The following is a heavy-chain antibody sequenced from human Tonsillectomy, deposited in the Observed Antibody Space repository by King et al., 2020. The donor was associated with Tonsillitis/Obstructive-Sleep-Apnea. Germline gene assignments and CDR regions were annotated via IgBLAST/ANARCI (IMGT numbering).Heavy chain of an antibody. D-gene: IGHD3-3*01. J-gene: IGHJ4*02. CDR1: GYTFTGYY. Sequence: QLVQSGAEVKKPGASVKVSCKASGYTFTGYYIQWVRQAPGQGLEWMGRINPNSGGTDYVQKFQGRVTMTRDTSINTAYMELSRLNSDDTAVYYCVTYYDVWRAWGQGSLVTVSS. CDR2: INPNSGGT. V-gene: IGHV1-2*06. CDR3: VTYYDVWRA.